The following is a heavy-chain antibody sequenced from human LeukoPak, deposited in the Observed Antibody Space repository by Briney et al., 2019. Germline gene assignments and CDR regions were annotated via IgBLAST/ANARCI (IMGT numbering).Heavy chain of an antibody. J-gene: IGHJ4*02. CDR2: VNHSGRT. V-gene: IGHV4-34*01. D-gene: IGHD3-10*01. Sequence: PSETLSLTCAVYGGSFSGYYWTWVRQPPGKGLEWIGEVNHSGRTYYNPSLKSRVTISVDTSKNQFSLKLSSVTAADTAVYYCARTRYYYNSRSYGAPYYFDYWGQGTLVTVSS. CDR3: ARTRYYYNSRSYGAPYYFDY. CDR1: GGSFSGYY.